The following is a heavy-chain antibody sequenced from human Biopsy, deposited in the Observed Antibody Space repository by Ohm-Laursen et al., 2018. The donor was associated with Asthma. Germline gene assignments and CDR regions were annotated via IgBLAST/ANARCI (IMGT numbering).Heavy chain of an antibody. CDR2: ISSDGHNK. V-gene: IGHV3-30*03. Sequence: SLRLSCAATGFVFSQSGMHWVRQAPGKGLEWVALISSDGHNKYYKDSVKGRFTISRDNSKLRLYLEINSLRVEDSAVYYCARESGQDSGGTGAFDRWGQGTMVAVSS. D-gene: IGHD4-23*01. J-gene: IGHJ3*02. CDR3: ARESGQDSGGTGAFDR. CDR1: GFVFSQSG.